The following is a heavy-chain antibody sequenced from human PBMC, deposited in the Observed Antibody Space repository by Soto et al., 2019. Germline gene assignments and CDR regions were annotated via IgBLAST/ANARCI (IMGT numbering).Heavy chain of an antibody. CDR3: AREGAVAGNLNYYYYGMDV. J-gene: IGHJ6*02. CDR2: IIPIFGTA. CDR1: GGTFSSYA. V-gene: IGHV1-69*12. D-gene: IGHD6-19*01. Sequence: QVQLVQSGAEVKKPGSSVKVSCKASGGTFSSYAISWVRQAPGQGLEWMGGIIPIFGTANYAQKFQGRVTLTADEATSTAYMELSSLRSEDTAVYYCAREGAVAGNLNYYYYGMDVWGQGTTVTVSS.